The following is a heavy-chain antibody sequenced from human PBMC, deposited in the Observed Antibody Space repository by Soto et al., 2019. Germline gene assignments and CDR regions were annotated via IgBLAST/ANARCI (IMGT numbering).Heavy chain of an antibody. D-gene: IGHD2-2*02. V-gene: IGHV3-48*01. Sequence: GGSLRLSCAASGFTFSSYSMNWVRQAPGKGLEWVSYISGSSSTIYYADSVKGRFTISRDNAKNSLYLQMNSLRAEDTAVYYCARFWLGYCSSTSCYTDYNYYGMDVWGQGTTVTVSS. CDR2: ISGSSSTI. J-gene: IGHJ6*02. CDR1: GFTFSSYS. CDR3: ARFWLGYCSSTSCYTDYNYYGMDV.